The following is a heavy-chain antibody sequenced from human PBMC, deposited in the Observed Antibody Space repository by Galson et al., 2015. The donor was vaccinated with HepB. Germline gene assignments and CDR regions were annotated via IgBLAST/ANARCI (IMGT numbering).Heavy chain of an antibody. J-gene: IGHJ4*02. D-gene: IGHD7-27*01. Sequence: SLRLSCAASGFTFSDYYMSWIRQAPGKGLEWVSYITSRGSAIYYADSVRGRFTISRDNAKNSLYLHMDSLRVEDTAVYYCARDQALPNWGSQQPFDSWGQGTLVTVSA. CDR2: ITSRGSAI. CDR3: ARDQALPNWGSQQPFDS. V-gene: IGHV3-11*01. CDR1: GFTFSDYY.